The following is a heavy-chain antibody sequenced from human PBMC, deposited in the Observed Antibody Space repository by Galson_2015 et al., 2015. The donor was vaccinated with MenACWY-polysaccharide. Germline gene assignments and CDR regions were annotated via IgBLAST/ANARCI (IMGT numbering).Heavy chain of an antibody. V-gene: IGHV3-74*01. D-gene: IGHD2-8*01. CDR1: GFTFSSYW. J-gene: IGHJ4*02. CDR2: INSDESST. CDR3: ARASHCANGVCYKGGIDY. Sequence: SLRLSCAASGFTFSSYWMHWVRHAPGKGLVWVSRINSDESSTSYADSVKGRFTISRDNAKNTLYLQMNSLRDEETAVYYCARASHCANGVCYKGGIDYWGQGTLVTVSS.